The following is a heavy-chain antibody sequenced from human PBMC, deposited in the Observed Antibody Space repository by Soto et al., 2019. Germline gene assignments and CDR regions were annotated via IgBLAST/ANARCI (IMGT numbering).Heavy chain of an antibody. J-gene: IGHJ4*02. V-gene: IGHV3-15*01. CDR3: TPAMDAGTGSSVCYSDN. Sequence: RLSLPDSGFTHSHAWMSSVHQTTERGLERLGRFKSKTDAXTTDYAAPVKGRFTISRDDSKNTLYLQMNSLKTEDTAVYYCTPAMDAGTGSSVCYSDNGRQGTLVTVSS. D-gene: IGHD2-8*01. CDR1: GFTHSHAW. CDR2: FKSKTDAXTT.